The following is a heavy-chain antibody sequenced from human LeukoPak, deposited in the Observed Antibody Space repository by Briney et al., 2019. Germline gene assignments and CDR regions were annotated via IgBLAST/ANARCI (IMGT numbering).Heavy chain of an antibody. Sequence: PGGSLRLSCAASGFTFSSYWMTWVRQAPGKGLEWVANIRGDGSERFYVGYLKGRFTISRDNAKNSLYLQMNSLRVDDTAVYYCVREGPPQGRPWSGWYPFDFWGQGILATVSS. CDR2: IRGDGSER. CDR1: GFTFSSYW. CDR3: VREGPPQGRPWSGWYPFDF. J-gene: IGHJ4*02. V-gene: IGHV3-7*01. D-gene: IGHD3-3*01.